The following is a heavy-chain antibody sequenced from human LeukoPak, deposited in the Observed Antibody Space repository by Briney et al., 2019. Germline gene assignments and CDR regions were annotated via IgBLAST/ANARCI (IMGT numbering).Heavy chain of an antibody. CDR1: GLTLSDYA. CDR2: ITSGFTP. CDR3: AKDYSDSRVADVFFEY. Sequence: GRSLRLSCAASGLTLSDYAMSWFRQAPGKGLEWVSGITSGFTPHYADSVKGRFTISRDNSKNTFHLQLNSLRAEDTAVYYCAKDYSDSRVADVFFEYWGQGTLVTVSS. J-gene: IGHJ4*02. V-gene: IGHV3-23*01. D-gene: IGHD2-15*01.